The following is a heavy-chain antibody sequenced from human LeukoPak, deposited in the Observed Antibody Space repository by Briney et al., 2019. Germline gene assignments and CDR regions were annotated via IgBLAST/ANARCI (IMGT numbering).Heavy chain of an antibody. J-gene: IGHJ4*02. CDR3: ARVDFWSGHYYFDY. D-gene: IGHD3-3*01. CDR1: GFTFSRYT. CDR2: ISSSSSYI. Sequence: GGSLRLSCAVSGFTFSRYTMNWVRQAPGKGLEWVSSISSSSSYIYYADSVKGRFTISRDNAKNSLYLQMNSLTAEDTAVYYCARVDFWSGHYYFDYWGQGTLVTVSS. V-gene: IGHV3-21*04.